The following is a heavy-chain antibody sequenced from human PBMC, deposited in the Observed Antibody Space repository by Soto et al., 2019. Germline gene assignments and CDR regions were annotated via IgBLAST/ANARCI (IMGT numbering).Heavy chain of an antibody. J-gene: IGHJ5*02. Sequence: QVQLVQSAAEVKKPGSSVKVSCKASGGTFSSYAISWVRQAPGQGLEWMGGLIPIFGTATYAQTFQGRVTITADKTTSTGYIELSSLSTEDTAVYYCARRRYSSGWTGSWFDPWGQGTPVTVSS. V-gene: IGHV1-69*06. CDR2: LIPIFGTA. D-gene: IGHD6-19*01. CDR3: ARRRYSSGWTGSWFDP. CDR1: GGTFSSYA.